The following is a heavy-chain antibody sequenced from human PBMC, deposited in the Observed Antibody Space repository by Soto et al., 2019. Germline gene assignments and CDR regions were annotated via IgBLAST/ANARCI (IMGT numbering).Heavy chain of an antibody. Sequence: QVQLAQSPGEVKKPGASVKVSCKASGYTFINYGIAWVRQAPGQGLEWMGWISPYDDKTIYAQKFQGRVTMTTDKSTRPVTMHPRSLKSKGAAVYYCARGGNYVSVWWKLRHYGLDKWGQGTWVAFSS. D-gene: IGHD2-21*01. CDR3: ARGGNYVSVWWKLRHYGLDK. CDR1: GYTFINYG. V-gene: IGHV1-18*01. CDR2: ISPYDDKT. J-gene: IGHJ6*02.